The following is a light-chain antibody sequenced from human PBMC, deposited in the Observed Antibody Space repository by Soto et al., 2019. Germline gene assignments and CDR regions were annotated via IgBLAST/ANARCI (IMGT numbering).Light chain of an antibody. CDR2: GAS. J-gene: IGKJ2*01. CDR1: QSINSE. V-gene: IGKV3-15*01. CDR3: QQGHNWPLT. Sequence: EIVMTQSPATLSLSPGERAALSCRASQSINSELAWYQQKPGQPPRLNIYGASTRATGVPARFTGSESGSEFTLTISGLQSEDFAVYYCQQGHNWPLTFGQGTRLEI.